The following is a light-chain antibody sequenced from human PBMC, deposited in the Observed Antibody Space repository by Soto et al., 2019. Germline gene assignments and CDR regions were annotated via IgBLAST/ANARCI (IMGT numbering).Light chain of an antibody. J-gene: IGLJ1*01. CDR1: SSDVGGYTS. CDR2: EVS. V-gene: IGLV2-14*01. CDR3: SSYTSSSTDV. Sequence: QSLLTQPASVSGSPGPSITISCPGTSSDVGGYTSVSWYQQHPGKAPKLMIYEVSNRPSGVSNRFSGSKSGNTASLTTSGLQAEDEADYYCSSYTSSSTDVCGTGTMGSVL.